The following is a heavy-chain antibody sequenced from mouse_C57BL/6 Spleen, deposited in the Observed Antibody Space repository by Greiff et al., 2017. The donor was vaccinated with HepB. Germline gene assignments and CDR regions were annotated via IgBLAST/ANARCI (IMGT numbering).Heavy chain of an antibody. Sequence: VQRVESGPELVKPGASVKISCKASGYSFTSYYIHWVKQRPGQGLEWIGWIYPGSGNTKYNEKFKGKATLTADTSSSTAYMQLSSLTSEDSAVYYCARGIYDGYYADYWGQGTTLTVSS. D-gene: IGHD2-3*01. CDR1: GYSFTSYY. V-gene: IGHV1-66*01. J-gene: IGHJ2*01. CDR3: ARGIYDGYYADY. CDR2: IYPGSGNT.